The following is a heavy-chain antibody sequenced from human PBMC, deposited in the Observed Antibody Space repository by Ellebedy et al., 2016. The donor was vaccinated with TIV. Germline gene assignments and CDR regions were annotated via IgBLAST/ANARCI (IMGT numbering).Heavy chain of an antibody. V-gene: IGHV3-53*01. D-gene: IGHD3-3*01. CDR3: AKGGDFWSGYYDY. Sequence: GGSLRLXXAASGFTFSGHWMHWVRQAPEKGLEWVSVIYSGGSTYYADSVKGRFTISRDNSKNTLYLQMNSLRAEDTAVYYCAKGGDFWSGYYDYWGQGTLVTVSS. CDR1: GFTFSGHW. CDR2: IYSGGST. J-gene: IGHJ4*02.